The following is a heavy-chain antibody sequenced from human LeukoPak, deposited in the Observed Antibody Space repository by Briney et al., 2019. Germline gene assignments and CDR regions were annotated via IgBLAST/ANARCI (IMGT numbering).Heavy chain of an antibody. CDR1: GGSISSGDYY. J-gene: IGHJ4*02. D-gene: IGHD3-22*01. V-gene: IGHV4-30-4*08. Sequence: PSETLSLXCTASGGSISSGDYYWRWIRQPPGKGLEWIGYIYYSGSTYYNLSLKSRVTISVDTSKNQFSLKLSSVTAADTAVYYCARGSSWLLPGSPYYFDYWGQGTLVTVSS. CDR2: IYYSGST. CDR3: ARGSSWLLPGSPYYFDY.